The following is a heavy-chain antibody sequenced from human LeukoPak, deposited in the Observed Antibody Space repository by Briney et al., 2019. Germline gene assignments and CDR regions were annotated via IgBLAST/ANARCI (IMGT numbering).Heavy chain of an antibody. V-gene: IGHV1-69*05. Sequence: SVKVSCKASGGTFSSYAISWVRQAPGQGLEWMGRIIPIFGTANYAQKFQGRVTITTDESTSTAYMELSSLRSEDTAVYYCARADYYDSSGYYYWGQGTLVIVSS. CDR3: ARADYYDSSGYYY. CDR1: GGTFSSYA. D-gene: IGHD3-22*01. J-gene: IGHJ4*02. CDR2: IIPIFGTA.